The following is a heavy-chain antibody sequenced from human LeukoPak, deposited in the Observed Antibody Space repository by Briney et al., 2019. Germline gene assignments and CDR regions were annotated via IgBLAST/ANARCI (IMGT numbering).Heavy chain of an antibody. D-gene: IGHD2-21*02. CDR3: VKDFNVVTTFDS. J-gene: IGHJ4*02. V-gene: IGHV3-30*18. CDR1: GFTFSSYG. CDR2: ISYDGRIN. Sequence: QPGGSLRLSCAASGFTFSSYGMHWVRQAPGKGLEWVAVISYDGRINYYADSMKGRFSISRDNSKNTLYLQMNSLRVEDTALYFCVKDFNVVTTFDSWGQGTLVTVSS.